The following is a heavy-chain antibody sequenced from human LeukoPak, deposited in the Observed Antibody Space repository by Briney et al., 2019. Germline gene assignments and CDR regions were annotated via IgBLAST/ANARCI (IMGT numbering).Heavy chain of an antibody. D-gene: IGHD3-3*01. J-gene: IGHJ6*03. Sequence: SETLSLTCAVSGYSISSGYYWGWIRQPPGKGLEWIGSIYHSGSTYYDPSLKSRVTISVDTSKNQFSLKLSSVTAADTAVYYCARQSYYDFYMGVWGKGTTVTVPS. V-gene: IGHV4-38-2*01. CDR3: ARQSYYDFYMGV. CDR1: GYSISSGYY. CDR2: IYHSGST.